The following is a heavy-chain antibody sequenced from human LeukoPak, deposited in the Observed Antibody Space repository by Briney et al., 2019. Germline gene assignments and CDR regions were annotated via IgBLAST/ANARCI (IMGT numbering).Heavy chain of an antibody. CDR3: ARFRQNRYCSGGSCYSAQAYYYYGMDV. Sequence: GGSLRLSCAASGFTFSSYSMNWVRQAPGKGLEWVSSISSSSSYIYYADSVKGRFTISRDNAKNSLYLQMNSLRAEDTAVYYCARFRQNRYCSGGSCYSAQAYYYYGMDVWGQGTMVTVSS. V-gene: IGHV3-21*01. CDR1: GFTFSSYS. D-gene: IGHD2-15*01. CDR2: ISSSSSYI. J-gene: IGHJ6*02.